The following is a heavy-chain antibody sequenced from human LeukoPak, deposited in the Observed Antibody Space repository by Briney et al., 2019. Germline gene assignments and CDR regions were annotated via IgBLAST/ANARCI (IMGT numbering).Heavy chain of an antibody. J-gene: IGHJ3*02. V-gene: IGHV4-59*01. CDR1: GGSFSGYY. D-gene: IGHD2-21*02. CDR2: IYYSGST. CDR3: ARDDSGAFDI. Sequence: SETLSLTCAVYGGSFSGYYWSWIRQPPGKGLEWIGYIYYSGSTNYNPSLKSRVTISVDTSKNQFSLKLSSVTAADTAVYYCARDDSGAFDIWGQGTMVTVSS.